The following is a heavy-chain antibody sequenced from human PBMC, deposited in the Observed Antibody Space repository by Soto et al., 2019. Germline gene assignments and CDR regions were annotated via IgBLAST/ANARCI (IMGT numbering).Heavy chain of an antibody. CDR2: FIPVYRTL. D-gene: IGHD3-3*01. V-gene: IGHV1-69*01. Sequence: QVQLVQSGAEVKKPGSSVKVSCKASGGSFGKFAINWVRQTPGQGLGWLGGFIPVYRTLNYAQKFQGRVTIAADESTGTAYMTLSSLASDDTAVYYCATGVIWIGYFTVDSWGQGTRVTVSS. CDR3: ATGVIWIGYFTVDS. CDR1: GGSFGKFA. J-gene: IGHJ4*02.